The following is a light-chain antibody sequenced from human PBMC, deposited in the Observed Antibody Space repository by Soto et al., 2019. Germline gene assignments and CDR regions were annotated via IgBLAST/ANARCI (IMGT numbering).Light chain of an antibody. Sequence: QSVLTQPASVSGSPGQSITISCTGTSSDVGGYNYVSWYQQRPGKAPKPMIYEVTSLPSGVSNRFSGSKAGNTACLGISGLQAEDESDCYCSSYTSSSTPYVFGTGTKVTVL. CDR2: EVT. J-gene: IGLJ1*01. V-gene: IGLV2-14*01. CDR1: SSDVGGYNY. CDR3: SSYTSSSTPYV.